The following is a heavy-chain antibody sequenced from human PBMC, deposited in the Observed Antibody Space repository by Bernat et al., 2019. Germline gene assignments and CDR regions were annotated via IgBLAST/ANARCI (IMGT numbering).Heavy chain of an antibody. V-gene: IGHV3-11*05. Sequence: QVQLVESGGGLVKPGGSLRLSCAASGFTFGDCYMSWIRQAPGKGLEWISSISSSGISTNYADSVKGRFTISRDNAKKSLYLQMNSLRAEDTAVYYCAKVGGREWLLYSWGQGTLVTVSS. CDR3: AKVGGREWLLYS. CDR1: GFTFGDCY. J-gene: IGHJ5*02. D-gene: IGHD5-18*01. CDR2: ISSSGIST.